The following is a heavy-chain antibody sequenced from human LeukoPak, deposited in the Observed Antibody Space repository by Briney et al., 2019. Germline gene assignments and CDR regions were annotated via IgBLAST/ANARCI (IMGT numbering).Heavy chain of an antibody. CDR2: IRQDGSEK. V-gene: IGHV3-7*01. J-gene: IGHJ4*02. CDR3: ARDLDYDSSGYPFDY. D-gene: IGHD3-22*01. Sequence: GGSLRLSCAASGSTFSRYWMSWVRQAPGKGLEWVANIRQDGSEKHYLDSVKGRFTISRDNAKNSLYLQMNSLRAEDTAVYYCARDLDYDSSGYPFDYWGQGTLVTVSS. CDR1: GSTFSRYW.